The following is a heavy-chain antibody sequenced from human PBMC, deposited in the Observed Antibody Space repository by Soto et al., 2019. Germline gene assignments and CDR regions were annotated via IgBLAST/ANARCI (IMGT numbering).Heavy chain of an antibody. CDR1: GGTFSSYA. D-gene: IGHD1-20*01. J-gene: IGHJ4*02. CDR2: IIPIFGTA. CDR3: ARVTRGSLGDINDS. V-gene: IGHV1-69*01. Sequence: QVQLVQSGAEVKKPGSSVKVSCKASGGTFSSYAISWVRQAPGQVLEWMGGIIPIFGTANYAQKFKGRVTVTADESTSTAYMELSSLSSEDTAVYYCARVTRGSLGDINDSWGQGTLVTVSS.